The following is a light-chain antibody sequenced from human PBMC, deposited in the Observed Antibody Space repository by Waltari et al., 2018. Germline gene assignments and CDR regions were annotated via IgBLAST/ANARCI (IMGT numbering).Light chain of an antibody. CDR2: VAS. V-gene: IGKV3-15*01. J-gene: IGKJ2*01. CDR3: QQYSNWPYT. CDR1: QSVPTN. Sequence: EIVMTQSPDTLSVAPGERVTLHCRASQSVPTNLTWYQQKPGQPPRLLIYVASTRATGVPARFRGSGSGTEFTLTISSLESEDFAVYYCQQYSNWPYTFGQGTKLEIK.